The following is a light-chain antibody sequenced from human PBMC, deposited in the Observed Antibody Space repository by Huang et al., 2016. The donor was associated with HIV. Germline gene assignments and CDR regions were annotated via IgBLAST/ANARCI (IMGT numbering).Light chain of an antibody. J-gene: IGKJ1*01. Sequence: DIVMTQSPLSLPVTPGEPASISCRSSQSLLHSNGFNYLDWYLQKPGQSPQLLISLGSNRASGVPDRFSGSGSGTDFRLKISRVEADDVVVYYCMQALQTPWTFGQGTKVEIK. CDR1: QSLLHSNGFNY. V-gene: IGKV2-28*01. CDR3: MQALQTPWT. CDR2: LGS.